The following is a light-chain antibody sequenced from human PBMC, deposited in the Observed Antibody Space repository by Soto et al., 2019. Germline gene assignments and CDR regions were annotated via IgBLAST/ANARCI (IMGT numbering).Light chain of an antibody. J-gene: IGKJ1*01. Sequence: EIVMTQSPATLSGSPRERATLSCRASQSGSTNLAWYQQKRGQAPRLLIHGASTRATGIPARFSGSGSGTEFTLNISGLPSEYFAVYYSQQYNNWPPWTFRQGTKVEI. CDR1: QSGSTN. CDR2: GAS. CDR3: QQYNNWPPWT. V-gene: IGKV3-15*01.